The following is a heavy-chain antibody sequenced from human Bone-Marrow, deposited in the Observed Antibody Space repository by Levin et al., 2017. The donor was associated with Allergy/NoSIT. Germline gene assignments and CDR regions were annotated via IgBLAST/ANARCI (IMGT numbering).Heavy chain of an antibody. CDR1: GITFTNAW. CDR3: NSGDFDVWSGYYSFEY. D-gene: IGHD3-3*01. CDR2: IKTNADGGTI. J-gene: IGHJ4*02. Sequence: KAGGSLRLSCAASGITFTNAWMNWVRQAPGKGLEWVGLIKTNADGGTIDYAAPVKGRFTISRDDSNNTLYLHMNSLITEDTAVYYCNSGDFDVWSGYYSFEYWGQGTLVTVSS. V-gene: IGHV3-15*01.